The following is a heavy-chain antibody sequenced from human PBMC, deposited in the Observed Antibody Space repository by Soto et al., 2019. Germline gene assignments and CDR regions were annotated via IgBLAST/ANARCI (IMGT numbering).Heavy chain of an antibody. CDR2: ISYDGSNK. V-gene: IGHV3-30*18. D-gene: IGHD2-21*02. CDR1: GFTFSSYG. J-gene: IGHJ3*02. Sequence: QVQLVESGGGVVQPGRSLRLSCAASGFTFSSYGMHWVRQAPGKGLEWVAVISYDGSNKYYADSVKGRFTISRDNSKNTLYLQMNSLRAEDTAVYYCAKCQCGGNSLSAFDIWGQGTMVTVSS. CDR3: AKCQCGGNSLSAFDI.